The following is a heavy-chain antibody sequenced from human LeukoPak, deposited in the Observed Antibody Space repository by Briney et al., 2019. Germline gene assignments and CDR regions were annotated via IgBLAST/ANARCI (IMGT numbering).Heavy chain of an antibody. CDR2: IKQDGSEK. V-gene: IGHV3-7*01. J-gene: IGHJ4*02. CDR3: ARPPFYYDSSGY. CDR1: GFTFNRSW. D-gene: IGHD3-22*01. Sequence: GGSLRLSRAAYGFTFNRSWMNWVRQAPGKGLEWVANIKQDGSEKYYVDSVKGRFSISRDNAKNSLYLQMNSLRAEDTAVYYCARPPFYYDSSGYWGQGTLVTVSS.